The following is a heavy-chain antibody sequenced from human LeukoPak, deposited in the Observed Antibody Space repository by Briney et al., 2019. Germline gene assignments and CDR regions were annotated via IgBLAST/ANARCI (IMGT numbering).Heavy chain of an antibody. V-gene: IGHV1-18*01. CDR1: GYTFTSYD. CDR2: ISAYNGNT. Sequence: ASVKVSCKASGYTFTSYDINWVRQAPGQGLEWMGWISAYNGNTNYTQKVQGRVTMTTDTSTSTAYMELRSLRSDDTSVYYCARGFSYAYGAFDFWGQGTMVTVSS. J-gene: IGHJ3*01. CDR3: ARGFSYAYGAFDF. D-gene: IGHD5-18*01.